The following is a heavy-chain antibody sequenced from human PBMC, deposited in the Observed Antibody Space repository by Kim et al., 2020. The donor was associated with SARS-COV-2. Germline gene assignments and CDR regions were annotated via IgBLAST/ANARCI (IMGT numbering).Heavy chain of an antibody. CDR3: AKALNYQDPRPYYRQY. J-gene: IGHJ4*02. Sequence: GGSLRLSCAASAFTFSNYGMNWVRQAPGKGLEWVSGISGSGDNTYYADSVEGRFTISRDNSKNTLHLQMNSLTAEDTAVYYCAKALNYQDPRPYYRQYGGQGTLVPVSS. D-gene: IGHD3-22*01. CDR1: AFTFSNYG. CDR2: ISGSGDNT. V-gene: IGHV3-23*01.